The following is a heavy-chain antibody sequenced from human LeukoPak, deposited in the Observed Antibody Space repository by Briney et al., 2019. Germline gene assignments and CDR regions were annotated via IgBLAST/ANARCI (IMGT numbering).Heavy chain of an antibody. D-gene: IGHD6-19*01. CDR3: AKISSGWYPAWFDP. CDR2: ISDSGGST. Sequence: GGSLRLSCAASGFTFSDYGMTWGRQAPGKGLEGVSAISDSGGSTHYADSVKGRFTISTDNSKNTLYLQMNSLRADDTAVYYCAKISSGWYPAWFDPWGQGTLVTVSA. V-gene: IGHV3-23*01. CDR1: GFTFSDYG. J-gene: IGHJ5*02.